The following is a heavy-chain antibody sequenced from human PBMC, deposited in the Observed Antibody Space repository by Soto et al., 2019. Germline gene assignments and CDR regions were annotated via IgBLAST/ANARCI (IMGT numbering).Heavy chain of an antibody. D-gene: IGHD2-15*01. Sequence: QVQLQESGPGLVKPSQTLSLICTVSGGSISNDGYYWSWIRQHPGKGLEWIGYIFYSGTTYYNPSLKSRITMSVDTSKNQFSLKLHSLTAADTAVYYCVGDHVVTAHYYGMDGWGQGTTVSISS. CDR3: VGDHVVTAHYYGMDG. CDR2: IFYSGTT. J-gene: IGHJ6*02. V-gene: IGHV4-31*03. CDR1: GGSISNDGYY.